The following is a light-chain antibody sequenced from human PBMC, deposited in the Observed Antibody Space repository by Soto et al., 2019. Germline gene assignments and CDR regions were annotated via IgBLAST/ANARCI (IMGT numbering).Light chain of an antibody. Sequence: QSVLTQPPSASGTPGQRVTISCSGSSSNIGSNYVYWYQQLPGTAPKLLIYRNNQRPSGVPDRFSGSKSGTSAPLAISGLRSEDEADYYCAAWDDSLSAYVFGTGTKLTVL. CDR3: AAWDDSLSAYV. CDR2: RNN. J-gene: IGLJ1*01. V-gene: IGLV1-47*01. CDR1: SSNIGSNY.